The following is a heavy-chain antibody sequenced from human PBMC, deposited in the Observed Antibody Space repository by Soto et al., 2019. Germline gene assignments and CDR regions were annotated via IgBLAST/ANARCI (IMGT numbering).Heavy chain of an antibody. CDR3: GRGRRGQLGFFY. CDR2: IGPESGAT. Sequence: GASVKVSCKASGYTFSGHHIHWVRQAPEQGPEWMGEIGPESGATRYAQRFQGRVTMTRDMSITTVYMELNNLSPDDTAVYYCGRGRRGQLGFFYWGQGTPVTVSS. V-gene: IGHV1-2*02. CDR1: GYTFSGHH. D-gene: IGHD3-16*01. J-gene: IGHJ4*02.